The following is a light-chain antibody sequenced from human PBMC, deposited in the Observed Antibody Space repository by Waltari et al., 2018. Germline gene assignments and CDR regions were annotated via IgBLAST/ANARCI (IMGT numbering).Light chain of an antibody. CDR2: EVS. CDR3: SSFTNSNTWL. CDR1: TSDVGGYDY. V-gene: IGLV2-14*01. J-gene: IGLJ3*02. Sequence: QSALTQPASVSGSPGQSITISCTGTTSDVGGYDYVSWYQHHPGNAPKLMIYEVSNRPSGVSNRFSGSKSGNTASLTISGLQAEDEADYYCSSFTNSNTWLFGGGTKLTVL.